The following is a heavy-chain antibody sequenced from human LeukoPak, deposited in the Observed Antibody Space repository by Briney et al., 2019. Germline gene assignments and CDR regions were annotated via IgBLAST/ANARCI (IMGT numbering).Heavy chain of an antibody. CDR1: GGSISSGSYY. J-gene: IGHJ6*03. CDR3: ARPGYSYATPHYYYMDV. CDR2: IYTSGST. V-gene: IGHV4-61*02. Sequence: PSQTLSLTCTVPGGSISSGSYYWRWIRQPAGKGLEWIGRIYTSGSTNYNPSLKSRVTMSVDTSKNQFSLKLSSVTAADTAVYYCARPGYSYATPHYYYMDVWGKGTTVTVSS. D-gene: IGHD5-18*01.